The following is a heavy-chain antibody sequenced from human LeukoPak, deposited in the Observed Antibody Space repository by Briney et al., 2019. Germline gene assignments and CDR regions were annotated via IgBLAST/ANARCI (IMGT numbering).Heavy chain of an antibody. CDR3: ARQGGKTTVTSLDY. J-gene: IGHJ4*02. Sequence: GGSLRLSCAASGFTFSSYWMSWVRQAPGKGLEWVANIKQDGSEKYYVDSVKGRFTISRDNAKNSLYVQMNSLRAEDTAVYYCARQGGKTTVTSLDYWGQGTLVTVSS. CDR1: GFTFSSYW. D-gene: IGHD4-17*01. CDR2: IKQDGSEK. V-gene: IGHV3-7*01.